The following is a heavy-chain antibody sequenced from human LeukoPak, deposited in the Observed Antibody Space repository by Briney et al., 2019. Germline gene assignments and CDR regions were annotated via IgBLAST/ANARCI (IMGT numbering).Heavy chain of an antibody. CDR1: GASISITPSY. V-gene: IGHV4-39*01. CDR3: ARRMPSSGYSYDF. J-gene: IGHJ4*02. CDR2: IYYTGTT. D-gene: IGHD6-13*01. Sequence: PSETLSLTCTVSGASISITPSYWGWICQPPGKGREWIGSIYYTGTTYYSPSLKSRVTISIDTSNNRFSLRLTSVTAADTALYYCARRMPSSGYSYDFWGLGTLVSVSS.